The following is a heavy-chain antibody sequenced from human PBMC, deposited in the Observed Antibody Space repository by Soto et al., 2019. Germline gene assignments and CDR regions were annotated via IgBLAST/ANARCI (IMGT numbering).Heavy chain of an antibody. J-gene: IGHJ4*02. D-gene: IGHD4-17*01. Sequence: EVQLVESGGGLVQPGGSLRLSCAVSGFTVSSNYMSWVRQAPGKGLEWVSVIYSGGSTYYADSVKGRFTISRDNSKNTLYLQMNSLRGEDTAVYYCAREGIRSPLYYWGQGTLVTVSS. CDR2: IYSGGST. V-gene: IGHV3-66*01. CDR3: AREGIRSPLYY. CDR1: GFTVSSNY.